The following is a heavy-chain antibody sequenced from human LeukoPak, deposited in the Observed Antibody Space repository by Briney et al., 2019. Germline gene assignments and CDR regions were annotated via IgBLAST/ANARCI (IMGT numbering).Heavy chain of an antibody. D-gene: IGHD1-26*01. V-gene: IGHV4-61*02. CDR1: GGSISSGSYY. Sequence: PSETLSLTCTVSGGSISSGSYYWSWIRQPAGKGLEWIGRIYTSGSTNYNPSLKSRVTISVDTSKNQFSLKLSSVTAADTAVYYCASTLYSGSYYLTQLDYWGQGTLVTVSS. CDR3: ASTLYSGSYYLTQLDY. J-gene: IGHJ4*02. CDR2: IYTSGST.